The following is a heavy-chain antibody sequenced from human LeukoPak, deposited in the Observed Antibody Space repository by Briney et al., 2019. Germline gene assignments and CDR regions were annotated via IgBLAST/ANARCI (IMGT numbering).Heavy chain of an antibody. CDR3: AREHSSGWRHFDY. V-gene: IGHV1-69*06. D-gene: IGHD6-19*01. J-gene: IGHJ4*02. CDR1: GGTFSSYA. Sequence: SVKVSCKASGGTFSSYAISWVRQAPGQGLEWMGGIISIFGTANYAQKFQGRVTITADKSTSTAYMELSSLRSEDTAVYYCAREHSSGWRHFDYWGQGTLVTVSS. CDR2: IISIFGTA.